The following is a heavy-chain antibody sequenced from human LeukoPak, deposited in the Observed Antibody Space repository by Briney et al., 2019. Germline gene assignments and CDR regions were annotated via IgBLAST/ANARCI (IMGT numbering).Heavy chain of an antibody. CDR3: ARELTDDFWSGYSGNWFDP. D-gene: IGHD3-3*01. CDR2: IYYSGST. CDR1: GGSISSYY. V-gene: IGHV4-59*01. J-gene: IGHJ5*02. Sequence: KPSETLSLTCTVSGGSISSYYWSWIRQPPGKGLEWIGYIYYSGSTNYNPSLKRRVTISVDTSKNQFSLKLSSVTAADTAVYYCARELTDDFWSGYSGNWFDPWGQGTLVTVSS.